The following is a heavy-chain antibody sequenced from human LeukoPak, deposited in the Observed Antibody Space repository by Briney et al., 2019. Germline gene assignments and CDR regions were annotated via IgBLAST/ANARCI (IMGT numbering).Heavy chain of an antibody. CDR3: ARKPAPAD. J-gene: IGHJ4*02. D-gene: IGHD6-25*01. V-gene: IGHV3-74*01. Sequence: GGSLRLSCAASGFTFSSYAMSWVRQAPGKGLVWVSRISTDGSSTSYADSVKGRFTISRDNAKNTLYLQMNSLRAEDTAVYYCARKPAPADWGQGTLVTVSP. CDR1: GFTFSSYA. CDR2: ISTDGSST.